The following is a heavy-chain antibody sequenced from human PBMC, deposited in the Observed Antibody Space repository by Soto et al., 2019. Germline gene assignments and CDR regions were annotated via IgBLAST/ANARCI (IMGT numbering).Heavy chain of an antibody. D-gene: IGHD3-10*01. CDR1: GYTFTSYG. J-gene: IGHJ6*02. CDR3: ARAGKYYYGSGSPYYYGMDV. V-gene: IGHV1-18*04. CDR2: ISGYHGNT. Sequence: QVQLVQSGAEVKKPGASVKVSCKASGYTFTSYGVSWVRQAPGQGLEWMGWISGYHGNTNYAQKPQGRVTMTTDTSTSTAYMELRSLRSDDTAVYYCARAGKYYYGSGSPYYYGMDVWGQGITVTVSS.